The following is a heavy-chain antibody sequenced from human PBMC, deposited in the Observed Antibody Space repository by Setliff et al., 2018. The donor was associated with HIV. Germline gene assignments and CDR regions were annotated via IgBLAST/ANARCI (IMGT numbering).Heavy chain of an antibody. CDR3: AREVVVGATGGMDV. Sequence: GSLRLSCAGSGFTFSSYWMSWIRQPPGKGLEWIGSIYHSGSTYYNPSLKSRVTISVDTSKNQFSLKLSSVTAADTAVYYCAREVVVGATGGMDVWGQGTTVTVSS. J-gene: IGHJ6*02. V-gene: IGHV4-38-2*02. CDR1: GFTFSSYW. D-gene: IGHD1-26*01. CDR2: IYHSGST.